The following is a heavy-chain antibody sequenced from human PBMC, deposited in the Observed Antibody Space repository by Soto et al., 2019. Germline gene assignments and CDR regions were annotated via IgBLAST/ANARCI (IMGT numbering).Heavy chain of an antibody. CDR1: GFTFSRVA. J-gene: IGHJ4*02. D-gene: IGHD3-22*01. CDR3: AKDLDSSGYYYDY. Sequence: PGGSLRLSCAGSGFTFSRVAMSWVRQVPGKGLEWVSAISGSGQTTYYADSVKGRFTVSRDNSKNTLYLQMNSLRAEDTAVYYCAKDLDSSGYYYDYWGQGTLVTVSS. CDR2: ISGSGQTT. V-gene: IGHV3-23*01.